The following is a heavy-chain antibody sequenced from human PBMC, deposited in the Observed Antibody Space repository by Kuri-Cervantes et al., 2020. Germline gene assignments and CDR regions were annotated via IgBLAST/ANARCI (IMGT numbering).Heavy chain of an antibody. CDR1: GYSVSSGYY. CDR3: ARGQGRVYGETRLIDY. J-gene: IGHJ4*02. V-gene: IGHV4-38-2*01. Sequence: SETLSLTCAVSGYSVSSGYYWGWIRQPPGKGLEWIGSIYHSGSTYYNPSLKSRVTISVDTSKNQFSLRLRPVTAADTAFYYCARGQGRVYGETRLIDYWDQGAPVTVSS. D-gene: IGHD4-17*01. CDR2: IYHSGST.